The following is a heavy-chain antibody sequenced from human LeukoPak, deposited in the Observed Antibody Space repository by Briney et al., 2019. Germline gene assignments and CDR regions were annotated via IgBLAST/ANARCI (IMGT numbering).Heavy chain of an antibody. D-gene: IGHD3-22*01. CDR2: ISSSGSII. CDR1: GFTFSSNE. CDR3: ARSRLNDY. Sequence: GGSLRLSCAASGFTFSSNEMNWVRQAPGKGLEWVSYISSSGSIIHYADSLKGRFTISRDNAKNSLYLQMNSLRAEDTTVYYCARSRLNDYWGQGTLVTVSS. J-gene: IGHJ4*02. V-gene: IGHV3-48*03.